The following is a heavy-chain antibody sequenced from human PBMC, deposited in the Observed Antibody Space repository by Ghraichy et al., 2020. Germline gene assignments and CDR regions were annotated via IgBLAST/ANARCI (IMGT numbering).Heavy chain of an antibody. J-gene: IGHJ4*02. CDR3: ARRRYSSDY. Sequence: GESLNISCAASGFSFVDYWMTWFRQAPGKGLEWVANIKQDGGEKNYADSVKGRFTAYRDNAKSSLYLQINSLRVEDTAVYYCARRRYSSDYWGQGTVVTVSS. D-gene: IGHD4-11*01. V-gene: IGHV3-7*03. CDR1: GFSFVDYW. CDR2: IKQDGGEK.